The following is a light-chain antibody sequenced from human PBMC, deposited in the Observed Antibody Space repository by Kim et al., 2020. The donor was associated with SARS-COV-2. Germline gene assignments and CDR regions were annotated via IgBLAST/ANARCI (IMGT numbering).Light chain of an antibody. Sequence: SYELTQPPSVSVVPGKTANITCEGFSSGSDSVHWYQQKPGQAPVLVIYFDSDRPSGIPERFSGSNSGSTATLTITRVEGGDEADYYCQVWDSTSDHPWVFGGGTQLTVL. CDR2: FDS. J-gene: IGLJ3*02. CDR1: SSGSDS. V-gene: IGLV3-21*01. CDR3: QVWDSTSDHPWV.